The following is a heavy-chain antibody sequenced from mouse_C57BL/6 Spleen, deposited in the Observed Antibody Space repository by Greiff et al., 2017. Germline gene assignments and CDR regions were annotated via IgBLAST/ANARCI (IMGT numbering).Heavy chain of an antibody. CDR1: GFTFSDYY. V-gene: IGHV5-16*01. CDR3: ARDDGYFWFAY. D-gene: IGHD2-3*01. J-gene: IGHJ3*01. CDR2: INYDGSST. Sequence: EVQLQESEGGLVQPGSSMKLSCTASGFTFSDYYMAWVRQVPEKGLEWVANINYDGSSTYYLDSLKSRFIISRDNAKNILYLQMSSLKSEDTATYYCARDDGYFWFAYWGQGTLVTVSA.